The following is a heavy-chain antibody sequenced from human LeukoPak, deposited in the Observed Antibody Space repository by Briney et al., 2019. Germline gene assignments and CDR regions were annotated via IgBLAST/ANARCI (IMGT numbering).Heavy chain of an antibody. CDR1: GFTFNNHW. D-gene: IGHD7-27*01. J-gene: IGHJ4*02. CDR2: INKDGSEK. V-gene: IGHV3-7*01. Sequence: GGSLRLSCAASGFTFNNHWMVWVRQAPGKGLEWAANINKDGSEKFYGDSVKGRFTISRDNAKNSLYLQMNSLRAADTAVYYCARDANWASDYWGQGTLVTVSS. CDR3: ARDANWASDY.